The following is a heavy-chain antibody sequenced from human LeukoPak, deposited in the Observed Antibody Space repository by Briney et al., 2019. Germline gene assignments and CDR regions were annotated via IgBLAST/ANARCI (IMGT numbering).Heavy chain of an antibody. D-gene: IGHD2-2*01. CDR3: ARRLTQYDCFDP. Sequence: SQTLSLTCAISGDSVSSNSVTWNWIRQSPSRGLEWLGRTYYRSTWYNDYAVSVRGRITVNPDTSENQFSLHQNSVTPEDTAVYYCARRLTQYDCFDPWGQGILVTVSS. V-gene: IGHV6-1*01. CDR1: GDSVSSNSVT. CDR2: TYYRSTWYN. J-gene: IGHJ5*02.